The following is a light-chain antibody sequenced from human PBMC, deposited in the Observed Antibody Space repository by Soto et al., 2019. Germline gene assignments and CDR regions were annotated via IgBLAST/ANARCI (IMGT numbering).Light chain of an antibody. CDR3: AAWDDSLNADV. CDR2: GNN. CDR1: RSNIGDNA. Sequence: QSVLTQPPSAYGTPGQRVTISCSGSRSNIGDNAVNWYQQLPGTAPKLLIYGNNQRPSGVPDRFSGSKSGTSASLTISGLQSEDEADYSCAAWDDSLNADVFGPGTKVTVL. V-gene: IGLV1-44*01. J-gene: IGLJ1*01.